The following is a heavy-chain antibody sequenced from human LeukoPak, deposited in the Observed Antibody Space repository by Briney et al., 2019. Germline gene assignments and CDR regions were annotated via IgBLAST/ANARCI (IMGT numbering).Heavy chain of an antibody. Sequence: PSETLSLTCTVSGDSISRYYWSWVRQPPGKGLEWIGYIHYSGSTNNNPSLKSRLTISIDTSKNQFSLKLSSVTAAATAVYYCARNYASGNYFDFYYYTMDVWGQGTTVTVSS. CDR1: GDSISRYY. V-gene: IGHV4-59*01. D-gene: IGHD3-10*01. CDR2: IHYSGST. J-gene: IGHJ6*02. CDR3: ARNYASGNYFDFYYYTMDV.